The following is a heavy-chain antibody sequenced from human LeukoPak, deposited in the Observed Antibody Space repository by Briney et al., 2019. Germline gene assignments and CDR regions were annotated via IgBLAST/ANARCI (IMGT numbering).Heavy chain of an antibody. CDR2: INHSGST. V-gene: IGHV4-34*01. D-gene: IGHD2-15*01. Sequence: SETLSLTCAVYGGSFSGYYWSWIRQPPGKGLEWIGEINHSGSTNYNPSLKSRVTISVGTSKNQFSLKLSSVTAADTAVYYCARVRSTTYCSGGSCYSNYWYFDLWGRGTLVTVSS. CDR1: GGSFSGYY. CDR3: ARVRSTTYCSGGSCYSNYWYFDL. J-gene: IGHJ2*01.